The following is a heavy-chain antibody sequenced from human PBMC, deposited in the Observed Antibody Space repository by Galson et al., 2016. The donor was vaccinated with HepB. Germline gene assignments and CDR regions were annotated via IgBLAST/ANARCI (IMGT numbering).Heavy chain of an antibody. CDR3: VSSGWSLGVDY. V-gene: IGHV3-30*03. CDR2: ISFVGSNK. D-gene: IGHD3-22*01. Sequence: SLRLSCAASGFTFSDYGMHWVRQTPGKGLEWVAVISFVGSNKQYADSVKGRFTISRDDSNDPLFLQMNSLSAEDTAVYYCVSSGWSLGVDYWGQGAPVTVSS. J-gene: IGHJ4*02. CDR1: GFTFSDYG.